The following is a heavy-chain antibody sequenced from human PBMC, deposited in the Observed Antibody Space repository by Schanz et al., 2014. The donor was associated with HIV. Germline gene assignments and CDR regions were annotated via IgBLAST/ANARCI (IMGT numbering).Heavy chain of an antibody. V-gene: IGHV1-18*01. D-gene: IGHD1-26*01. J-gene: IGHJ4*02. CDR3: ARARPVIVGAKRADGGTDFDY. CDR2: ISAYNGNT. Sequence: QVQLVQSGTEVKKPGASVKVSCKASGYTFISYGISWVRQAPGQGLEWMGWISAYNGNTNYAQKFQGRLTMTTDTATSTAYMELRSLRSDDTAVYSCARARPVIVGAKRADGGTDFDYWGQGTLVTVSS. CDR1: GYTFISYG.